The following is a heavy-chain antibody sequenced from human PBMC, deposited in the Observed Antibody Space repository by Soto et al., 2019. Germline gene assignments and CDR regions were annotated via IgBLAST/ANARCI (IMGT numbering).Heavy chain of an antibody. V-gene: IGHV1-46*01. CDR3: ARAGIAVAGPGQGYYYYGMDV. CDR1: GYTFTSYY. J-gene: IGHJ6*02. D-gene: IGHD6-19*01. CDR2: INPSGGST. Sequence: ASVKVSCKASGYTFTSYYMHWVRQAPGQGLEWMGIINPSGGSTSYAQKFQGRVTMTRDTSTSTVYMELSSLRSEDTAVYYCARAGIAVAGPGQGYYYYGMDVWGQGTTVTVSS.